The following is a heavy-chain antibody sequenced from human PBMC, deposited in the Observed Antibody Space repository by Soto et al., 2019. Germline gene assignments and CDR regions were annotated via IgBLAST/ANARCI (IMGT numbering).Heavy chain of an antibody. Sequence: SVKVSCKASGGTFSSYAISWVRQAPGQGLEWMGGIIPIFGTANYAQKFQGRVTITADESTSTAYMELSSLRSEDTAVYYCARGRGYCGADCCSGAFDIWDKGTMVTVSS. J-gene: IGHJ3*02. D-gene: IGHD2-21*02. V-gene: IGHV1-69*13. CDR3: ARGRGYCGADCCSGAFDI. CDR2: IIPIFGTA. CDR1: GGTFSSYA.